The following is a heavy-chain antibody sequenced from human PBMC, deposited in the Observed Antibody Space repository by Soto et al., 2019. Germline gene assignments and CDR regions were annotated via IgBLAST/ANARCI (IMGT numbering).Heavy chain of an antibody. CDR1: GFTFSSYA. J-gene: IGHJ4*02. V-gene: IGHV3-23*01. CDR3: AKDTRKRTHYFDY. Sequence: HPGGSLRLSCAASGFTFSSYAMSWVRQAPGKGLEWVSAISGSGGSTYYADSVKGRFTISRDNSKSTLYLQMNSLRAEDTAVYYCAKDTRKRTHYFDYWGQGTLVTVS. CDR2: ISGSGGST.